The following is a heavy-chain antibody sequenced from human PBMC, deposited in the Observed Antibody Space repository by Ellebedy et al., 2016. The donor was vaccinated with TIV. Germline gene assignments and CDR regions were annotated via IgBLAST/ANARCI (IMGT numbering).Heavy chain of an antibody. CDR2: MNPNSGNT. D-gene: IGHD3-22*01. CDR3: ARARWSYYYDSSGYSPYYYYGMDV. CDR1: GYTFTSYD. Sequence: ASVKVSCXASGYTFTSYDINWVRQATGQGLEWMGWMNPNSGNTGYAQKFQGRVTMTRNTSISTAYMELSSLRSEDTAVHYCARARWSYYYDSSGYSPYYYYGMDVWGQGTTVTVSS. V-gene: IGHV1-8*01. J-gene: IGHJ6*02.